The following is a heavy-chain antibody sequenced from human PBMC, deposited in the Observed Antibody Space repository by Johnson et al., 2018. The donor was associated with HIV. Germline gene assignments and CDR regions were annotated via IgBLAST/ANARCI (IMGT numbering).Heavy chain of an antibody. CDR3: ASQGAPAFDI. CDR2: ISYDGTKK. V-gene: IGHV3-30*03. Sequence: QMLLVESGGGVVRPGGSLRLSCAASGFSFSSYDMHWVRQAPGKGLEWVAVISYDGTKKYYADSVKGRFTISRDNSKNTLYLQMNSLRAEDTAVYYCASQGAPAFDIWGQGTMVTVSS. J-gene: IGHJ3*02. CDR1: GFSFSSYD.